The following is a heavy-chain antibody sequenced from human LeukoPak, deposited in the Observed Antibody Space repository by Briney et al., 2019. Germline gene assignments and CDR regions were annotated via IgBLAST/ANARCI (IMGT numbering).Heavy chain of an antibody. Sequence: ASVKVSCKASGYTFTSYGIFWVRQAPGQGLEWMGWISAYNGNTNYAQKLQGRVTMTTDTSTSTAYMGLRSLRSDDTAVYYCARYSSSWCFDYWGQGTLVTVSS. CDR3: ARYSSSWCFDY. J-gene: IGHJ4*02. CDR1: GYTFTSYG. D-gene: IGHD6-13*01. V-gene: IGHV1-18*01. CDR2: ISAYNGNT.